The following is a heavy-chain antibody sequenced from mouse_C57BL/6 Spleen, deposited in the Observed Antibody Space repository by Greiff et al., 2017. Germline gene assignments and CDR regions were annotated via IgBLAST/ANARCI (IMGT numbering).Heavy chain of an antibody. CDR2: ISYDGST. D-gene: IGHD2-1*01. CDR3: ARGNPYWYFDV. J-gene: IGHJ1*03. V-gene: IGHV3-6*01. CDR1: GYSITSGYY. Sequence: EVKLQESGPGLVKPSQSLSLTCSVTGYSITSGYYWNWIRQFPGNKLEWMGYISYDGSTNYNPSLKNRISITRDTSKNQFFLKLNSVTTEDTATYYCARGNPYWYFDVGGTGTTVTVSS.